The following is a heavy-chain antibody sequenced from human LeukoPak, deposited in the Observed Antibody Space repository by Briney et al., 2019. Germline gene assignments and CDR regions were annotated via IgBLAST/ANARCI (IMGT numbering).Heavy chain of an antibody. CDR2: IYENDEK. D-gene: IGHD2-15*01. V-gene: IGHV2-5*01. Sequence: SGPTLVNPTQTLRLTCTFSGFSLSTGGVGVGWIRQPPGKALEWLGVIYENDEKLYSSSLQNGLSITKDTSKNQVVLTMANMDPVDTATYYCAHRHRGVASDIWGQGTMVTVSA. CDR1: GFSLSTGGVG. CDR3: AHRHRGVASDI. J-gene: IGHJ3*02.